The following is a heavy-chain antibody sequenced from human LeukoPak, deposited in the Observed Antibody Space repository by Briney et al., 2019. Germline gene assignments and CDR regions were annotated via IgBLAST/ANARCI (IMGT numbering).Heavy chain of an antibody. D-gene: IGHD5/OR15-5a*01. CDR3: ARDQSTGGYFDY. Sequence: SQTLSLTCTVSGGSTSSGGYYWSWIRQHPGKGLEWIGYIYYSGSTYYNPSLKSRVTISVDTSKNQFSLKLSSVTAADTAVYYCARDQSTGGYFDYWGQGTLVTVSS. J-gene: IGHJ4*02. CDR1: GGSTSSGGYY. V-gene: IGHV4-31*03. CDR2: IYYSGST.